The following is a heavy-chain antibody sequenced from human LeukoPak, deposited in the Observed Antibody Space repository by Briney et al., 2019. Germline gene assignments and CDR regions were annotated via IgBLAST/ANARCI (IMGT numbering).Heavy chain of an antibody. Sequence: GGSLRLSCAASGFTFSSYWMSWVRQAPGRGLEWVANIKQDGSEKYYVDSVKGRFTISRDNAKNSLYLQMNSLRAEDTAVYYCARARSGSYFDYWGQGTLVTVSS. CDR3: ARARSGSYFDY. J-gene: IGHJ4*02. CDR2: IKQDGSEK. D-gene: IGHD1-26*01. CDR1: GFTFSSYW. V-gene: IGHV3-7*01.